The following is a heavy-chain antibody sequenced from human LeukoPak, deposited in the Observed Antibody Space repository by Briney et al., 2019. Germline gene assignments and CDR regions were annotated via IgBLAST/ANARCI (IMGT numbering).Heavy chain of an antibody. CDR3: ARHKGSSDDFDY. D-gene: IGHD6-6*01. J-gene: IGHJ4*02. V-gene: IGHV4-4*09. Sequence: SETLSLTCTVSGGSISSYYWSWIRQPPGKGLEWIGYIYTSGSTNYNPSLKSRVTISVDTSKNQFSLKLSSVTAAGTAVYYCARHKGSSDDFDYWGQGTLVTVSS. CDR2: IYTSGST. CDR1: GGSISSYY.